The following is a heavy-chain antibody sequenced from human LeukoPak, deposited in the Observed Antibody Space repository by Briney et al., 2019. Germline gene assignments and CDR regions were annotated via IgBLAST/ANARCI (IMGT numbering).Heavy chain of an antibody. D-gene: IGHD3-22*01. CDR2: ISYDATTK. V-gene: IGHV3-30*03. J-gene: IGHJ1*01. CDR1: GFTFRTYG. CDR3: ARDYDSSGYDSEYFQH. Sequence: GGSLRLSCGVSGFTFRTYGMHWVRQAPGMGLEWVSIISYDATTKDYTDSVKGRFTISRDNSNNTLYLQMNSLRAEDTAVYFCARDYDSSGYDSEYFQHWGQGTLVTVSS.